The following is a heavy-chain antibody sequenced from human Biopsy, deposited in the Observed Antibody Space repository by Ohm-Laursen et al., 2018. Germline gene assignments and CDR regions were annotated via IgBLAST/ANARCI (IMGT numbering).Heavy chain of an antibody. CDR2: LWYDGTNK. J-gene: IGHJ3*02. Sequence: SLRLSCASSGFSFSSYGMHWVRQAPGKGLEWVAVLWYDGTNKYYADSVKGRFTISRDNSKNTLYLQMNSLRAEDTAMYYCARPTNARAGGAPFDIWGQGTMVTVSS. D-gene: IGHD1-1*01. V-gene: IGHV3-33*01. CDR3: ARPTNARAGGAPFDI. CDR1: GFSFSSYG.